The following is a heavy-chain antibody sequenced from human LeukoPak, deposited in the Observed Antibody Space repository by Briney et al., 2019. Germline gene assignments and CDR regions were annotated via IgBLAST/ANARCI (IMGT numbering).Heavy chain of an antibody. D-gene: IGHD3-3*01. CDR3: AIWAEIFGVAFSAFDI. J-gene: IGHJ3*02. CDR2: IYHSGST. CDR1: GGSISSGGYY. V-gene: IGHV4-30-2*01. Sequence: PSETLSLTCTVSGGSISSGGYYWSWIRQPPGKGLEWIGYIYHSGSTYYNPSLKSRVTISVDRSKNQFSLKLSSVTAADTAVYYCAIWAEIFGVAFSAFDIWGQGTVVTVSS.